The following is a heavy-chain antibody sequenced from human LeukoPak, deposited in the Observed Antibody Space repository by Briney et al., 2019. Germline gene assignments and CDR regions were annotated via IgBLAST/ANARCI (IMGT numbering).Heavy chain of an antibody. CDR3: AREGEMADYTGASIPPHDAFDI. V-gene: IGHV1-46*01. CDR2: INPSGGST. D-gene: IGHD5-24*01. CDR1: GYTFTSYY. Sequence: ASVKVSCKASGYTFTSYYMHWVRQAPGQGLEWMGIINPSGGSTSYAQKFQGRVTVTRDTSTSTVYMELSSLRSEDTAVYYCAREGEMADYTGASIPPHDAFDIWGQGTMVTVSS. J-gene: IGHJ3*02.